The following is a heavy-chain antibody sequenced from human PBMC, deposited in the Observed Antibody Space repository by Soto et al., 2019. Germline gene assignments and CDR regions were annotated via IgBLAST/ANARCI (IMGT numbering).Heavy chain of an antibody. Sequence: SETLSLTCTVSGDSISSGSYWGWIRQPPGEGPEWIASIYHGGTTFYNRSLKSRISISVDTSKNQFSLRLTSVTAADTATYYCARVHVMVVAGSTFDYWGPGTLVTVSS. V-gene: IGHV4-38-2*02. CDR2: IYHGGTT. CDR3: ARVHVMVVAGSTFDY. CDR1: GDSISSGSY. J-gene: IGHJ4*03. D-gene: IGHD6-19*01.